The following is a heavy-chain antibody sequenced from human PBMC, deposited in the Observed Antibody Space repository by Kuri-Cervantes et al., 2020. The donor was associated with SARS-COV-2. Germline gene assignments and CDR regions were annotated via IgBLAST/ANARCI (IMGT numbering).Heavy chain of an antibody. J-gene: IGHJ4*02. CDR1: GGTFSSYA. V-gene: IGHV1-69*13. D-gene: IGHD6-13*01. Sequence: SVKVSCKASGGTFSSYAISWVRQAPGQGLEWMGRIIPIFGTANYAQKFQGRVTITADESTSTAYMELSSLRSDDTAVYYCARDLRWVAAGKATSVDYWGQGTLVTVSS. CDR2: IIPIFGTA. CDR3: ARDLRWVAAGKATSVDY.